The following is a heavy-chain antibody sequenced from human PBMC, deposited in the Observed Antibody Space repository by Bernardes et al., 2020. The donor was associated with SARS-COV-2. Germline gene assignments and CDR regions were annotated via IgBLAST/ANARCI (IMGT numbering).Heavy chain of an antibody. CDR1: GFSFSSYC. CDR2: IKSDGSTT. D-gene: IGHD6-25*01. V-gene: IGHV3-74*01. CDR3: ARGASSGYRIDY. Sequence: GGSLRLSCAASGFSFSSYCVHWVRQVPGRGLVWLSRIKSDGSTTNYADPVKGRFTISRDNAKNTLWLQMNSLRDEDTAMYYCARGASSGYRIDYWGQGTLVTVSS. J-gene: IGHJ4*02.